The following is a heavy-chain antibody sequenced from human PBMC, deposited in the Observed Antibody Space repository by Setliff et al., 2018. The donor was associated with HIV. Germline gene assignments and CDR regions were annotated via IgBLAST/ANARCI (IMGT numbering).Heavy chain of an antibody. D-gene: IGHD2-2*01. V-gene: IGHV3-30*04. CDR3: ARICLRCKDLVYSYMDV. J-gene: IGHJ6*03. CDR1: GFTFNRYV. Sequence: PGGSLRLSCVASGFTFNRYVMYWVRQAPGKGLEWVATILSDGRDEYYAESVKGRFTFSRDNSKNTLYLQMDSLRADDTAVYFCARICLRCKDLVYSYMDVWGKGTTVTVSS. CDR2: ILSDGRDE.